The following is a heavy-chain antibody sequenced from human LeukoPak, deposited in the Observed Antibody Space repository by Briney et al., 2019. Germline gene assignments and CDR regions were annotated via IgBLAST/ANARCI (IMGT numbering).Heavy chain of an antibody. V-gene: IGHV4-4*07. Sequence: SETLSLTCTVSGGSISSYYWSWIRQPAGKGLEWIGRIYTGGSTNYNPSLKSRVTMSVDTSKNQFSLKLSSVTAADTAVYYCARESDTAMVNWYFDLWGRGTLVTVSS. CDR2: IYTGGST. J-gene: IGHJ2*01. D-gene: IGHD5-18*01. CDR3: ARESDTAMVNWYFDL. CDR1: GGSISSYY.